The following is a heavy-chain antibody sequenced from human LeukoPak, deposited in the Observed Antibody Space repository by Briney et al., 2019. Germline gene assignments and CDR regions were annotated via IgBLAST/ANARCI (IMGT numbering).Heavy chain of an antibody. CDR2: ISYDGSNK. Sequence: GGSLRLSCAASGFTFSSYGMHWVRQAPGKGLEWVAVISYDGSNKYYADSVKGRFTISRDNSKNTLYLQMNSLRAEDTAVYYCAKDGRGYSYGRYFDYWGQGTLVTVSS. D-gene: IGHD5-18*01. CDR1: GFTFSSYG. J-gene: IGHJ4*02. CDR3: AKDGRGYSYGRYFDY. V-gene: IGHV3-30*18.